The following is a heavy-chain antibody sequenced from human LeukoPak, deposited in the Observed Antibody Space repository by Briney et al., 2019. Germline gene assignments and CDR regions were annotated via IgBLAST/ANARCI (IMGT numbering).Heavy chain of an antibody. V-gene: IGHV7-4-1*02. Sequence: ASVKVSRKASGYTFTSYAMNWVRQAPGQGLEWMGWINTNTGNPTYAQGFTGRFVFSLDTSVSTAYLQISSLKAEDTAVYYCARDRLEGLWSSGWYRWFDPWGQGTLVTVSS. J-gene: IGHJ5*02. CDR1: GYTFTSYA. D-gene: IGHD6-19*01. CDR3: ARDRLEGLWSSGWYRWFDP. CDR2: INTNTGNP.